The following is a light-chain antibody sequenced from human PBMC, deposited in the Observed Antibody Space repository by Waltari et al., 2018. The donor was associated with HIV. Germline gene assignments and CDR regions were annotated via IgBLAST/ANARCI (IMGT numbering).Light chain of an antibody. Sequence: QSVLTQPPSVSGAPGQRVTISCTGSSSNIGAPYDVHWYQQLPGTAPKLLIWGHDTRPAGVPDRFSGYKSVTSASLAITGRRTEDESDYYSQSYDSNFSGWVFGGGTKLTVL. V-gene: IGLV1-40*01. CDR3: QSYDSNFSGWV. CDR2: GHD. J-gene: IGLJ3*02. CDR1: SSNIGAPYD.